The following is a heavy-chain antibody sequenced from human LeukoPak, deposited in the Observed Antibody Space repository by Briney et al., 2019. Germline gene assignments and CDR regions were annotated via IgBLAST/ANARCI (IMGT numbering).Heavy chain of an antibody. CDR1: GFTVSSNY. V-gene: IGHV3-66*01. CDR3: ARDPAPNCSSTSCYAVLDYYGMDV. D-gene: IGHD2-2*01. CDR2: IYSGGST. Sequence: PGGSLRLSCAASGFTVSSNYMSWVRQAPGKGLEWVSVIYSGGSTYYADSVKGRFTISRDNSKNTLYLQMNSLRAEDTAVYYCARDPAPNCSSTSCYAVLDYYGMDVWGQGTTVTVSS. J-gene: IGHJ6*02.